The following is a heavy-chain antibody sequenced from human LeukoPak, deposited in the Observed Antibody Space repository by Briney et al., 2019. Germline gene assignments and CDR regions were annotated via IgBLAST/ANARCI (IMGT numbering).Heavy chain of an antibody. V-gene: IGHV1-2*02. J-gene: IGHJ4*02. CDR2: INPNSGDT. Sequence: ASVKVSCKASGYTFTGYYMHWVRQAPGQALEWMGWINPNSGDTNYAEKFQGRVTMTRDTSISTAYMDLRRLRSDDTAVYYCARVSEYYYFDYWGQGTLVTVPS. D-gene: IGHD2/OR15-2a*01. CDR3: ARVSEYYYFDY. CDR1: GYTFTGYY.